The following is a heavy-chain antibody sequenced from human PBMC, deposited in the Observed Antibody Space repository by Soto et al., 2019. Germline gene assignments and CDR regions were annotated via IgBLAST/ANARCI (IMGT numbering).Heavy chain of an antibody. CDR3: ASPKLTGYQRGAFDI. D-gene: IGHD7-27*01. Sequence: ASVKVSCKASGYTFTSYAMHWVRQAPGQRLEWMGWINAGNGNTKYSQKFQGRVTITRDTSASRAYMELSSLRSEDTAGYYCASPKLTGYQRGAFDIWGQGTMVTVSS. CDR1: GYTFTSYA. CDR2: INAGNGNT. J-gene: IGHJ3*02. V-gene: IGHV1-3*01.